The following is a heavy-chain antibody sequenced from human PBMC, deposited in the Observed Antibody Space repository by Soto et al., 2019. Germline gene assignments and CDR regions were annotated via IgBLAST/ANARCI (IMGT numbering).Heavy chain of an antibody. CDR3: ARAMDTAMVSYYYYGMDV. Sequence: GGSLRLSCAASGFTFSSYAMHWVRQAPGKGLEWVAVISYDGSNKYYADSVKGRFTISRDNSKNTLNLQMNSLRAEDTAVYYCARAMDTAMVSYYYYGMDVWGQGTTVTVS. CDR1: GFTFSSYA. CDR2: ISYDGSNK. V-gene: IGHV3-30-3*01. J-gene: IGHJ6*02. D-gene: IGHD5-18*01.